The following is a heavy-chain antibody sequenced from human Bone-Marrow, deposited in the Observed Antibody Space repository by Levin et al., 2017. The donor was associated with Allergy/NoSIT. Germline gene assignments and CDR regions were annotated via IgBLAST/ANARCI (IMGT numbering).Heavy chain of an antibody. J-gene: IGHJ5*02. V-gene: IGHV3-11*01. CDR1: GFTFSDYF. CDR3: ARDPRVFDL. CDR2: MSGSGSTV. Sequence: KPGGSLRLSCAASGFTFSDYFISWVRHIPGKGLAWISYMSGSGSTVAYADSVKGRFTISRDNGKNIAYLQMTSLRVDDTAVYYCARDPRVFDLWGQGTLVSVSS.